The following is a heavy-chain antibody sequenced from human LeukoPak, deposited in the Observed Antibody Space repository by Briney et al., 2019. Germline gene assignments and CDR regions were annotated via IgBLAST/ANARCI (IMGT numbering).Heavy chain of an antibody. V-gene: IGHV4-39*01. CDR2: VYYSGND. CDR3: ARLGYVDYGDYVGDY. D-gene: IGHD4-17*01. J-gene: IGHJ4*02. Sequence: GSLRLSCAASGFTFSDYYMTWIRQPPGKGLEWIGSVYYSGNDYYNPSLQSRVTISVDTSKNQFSLKLSSVTAADTAVYFCARLGYVDYGDYVGDYWGQGILVIVSS. CDR1: GFTFSDYY.